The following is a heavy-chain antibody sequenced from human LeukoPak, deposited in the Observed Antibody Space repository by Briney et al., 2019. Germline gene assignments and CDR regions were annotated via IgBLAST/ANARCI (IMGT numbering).Heavy chain of an antibody. CDR1: GGTFSSYA. CDR3: ARGIRSTAMVLDY. D-gene: IGHD5-18*01. J-gene: IGHJ4*02. Sequence: SVKVSCKASGGTFSSYAISWVRQAPGQGLEWTGGIIPIFGTANYAQKFQGRVTITADESTSTAYMELSSLRSEDTAVYYCARGIRSTAMVLDYWGQGTLVTVSS. V-gene: IGHV1-69*01. CDR2: IIPIFGTA.